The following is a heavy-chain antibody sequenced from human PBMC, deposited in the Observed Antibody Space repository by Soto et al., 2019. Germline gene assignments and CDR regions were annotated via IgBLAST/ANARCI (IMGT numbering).Heavy chain of an antibody. CDR1: GGSISGYY. J-gene: IGHJ4*02. CDR2: IHYSGTH. V-gene: IGHV4-59*01. D-gene: IGHD5-12*01. Sequence: SETLSLTCTVSGGSISGYYWSWVRQPPGKGLEWIGYIHYSGTHNYNPSLKSRLTISVDTSKNQFSLELNSVTAADTAVYYCARVQMATLYFDHWGRGTLVTVSS. CDR3: ARVQMATLYFDH.